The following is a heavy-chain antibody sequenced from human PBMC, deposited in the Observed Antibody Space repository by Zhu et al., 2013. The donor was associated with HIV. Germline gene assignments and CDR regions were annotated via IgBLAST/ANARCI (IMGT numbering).Heavy chain of an antibody. CDR1: GYTFTDYY. CDR2: INAKTGTA. CDR3: ARERIGCSIGRCSFDS. D-gene: IGHD2-2*01. V-gene: IGHV1-2*02. J-gene: IGHJ5*01. Sequence: QVRLVQSGAEVKKPGASMKVSCKASGYTFTDYYIHWVRQAPGQGLEWMGEINAKTGTAKYAQKFQGRVTVTRDTSITTSYMDLNRLISDDTAVYFCARERIGCSIGRCSFDSWGQGTLVTVSS.